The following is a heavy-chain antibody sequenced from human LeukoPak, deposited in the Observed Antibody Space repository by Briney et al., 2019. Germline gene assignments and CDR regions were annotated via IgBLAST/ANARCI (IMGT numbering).Heavy chain of an antibody. J-gene: IGHJ6*03. CDR3: ARSHYSSNTYYYYMDV. CDR2: IFYSGST. V-gene: IGHV4-39*07. D-gene: IGHD6-13*01. Sequence: SETLSLTCTVSSGSISTSNYYWGWVRQPPGKALEWIGNIFYSGSTYYSPSLKSRVTISLDTSRNQFSLKLNSVTAADTAVYYCARSHYSSNTYYYYMDVWGKGTTVTVSS. CDR1: SGSISTSNYY.